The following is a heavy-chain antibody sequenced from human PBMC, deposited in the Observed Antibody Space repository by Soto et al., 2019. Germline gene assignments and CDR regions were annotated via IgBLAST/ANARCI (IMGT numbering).Heavy chain of an antibody. J-gene: IGHJ6*03. V-gene: IGHV1-8*01. CDR1: GYTFTSYD. Sequence: ASVKVSCKASGYTFTSYDINWVRQATGQGLEWMGWMNPNSGNTGYAQKFQGRVTMTRNTSISTAYMELSSLRSEDTAVYYCARRHYSSSWYDYYYYMDVWGKGTTVTVSS. CDR3: ARRHYSSSWYDYYYYMDV. D-gene: IGHD6-13*01. CDR2: MNPNSGNT.